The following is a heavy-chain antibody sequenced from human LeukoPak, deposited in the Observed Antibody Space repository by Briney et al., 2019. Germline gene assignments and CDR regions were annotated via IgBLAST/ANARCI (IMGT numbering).Heavy chain of an antibody. V-gene: IGHV1-18*01. CDR2: ISAYNGNT. CDR3: ARDYYDSSGYYYHTVAP. CDR1: GYTFTSYA. J-gene: IGHJ5*02. Sequence: ASVKVSCKASGYTFTSYAMNWARQAPGQGLEWMGWISAYNGNTNYAQKLQGRATMTTDTSTSTAYMELRSLRSDDTAVYYCARDYYDSSGYYYHTVAPWGQGTLVTVSS. D-gene: IGHD3-22*01.